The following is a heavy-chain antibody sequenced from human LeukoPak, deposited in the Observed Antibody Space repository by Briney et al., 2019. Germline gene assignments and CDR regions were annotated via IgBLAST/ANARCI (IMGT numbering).Heavy chain of an antibody. CDR2: IYYSGST. D-gene: IGHD3-22*01. V-gene: IGHV4-59*01. J-gene: IGHJ4*02. CDR1: GGSISSYY. Sequence: SETLSLTCTVSGGSISSYYWSWIRQPPGKGLEWIGYIYYSGSTNYNPSLKSRVTISVDTYKNQFSLKLSSVTAADTAVYYCARATPNYYDSSGYDYWGQGTLVTVSS. CDR3: ARATPNYYDSSGYDY.